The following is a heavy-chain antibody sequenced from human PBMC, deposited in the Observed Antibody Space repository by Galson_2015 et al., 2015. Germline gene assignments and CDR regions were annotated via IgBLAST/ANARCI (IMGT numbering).Heavy chain of an antibody. D-gene: IGHD3-10*01. CDR2: IGGSGATT. CDR1: GFPFSDYV. J-gene: IGHJ5*02. CDR3: AKYGPPGP. Sequence: SLRLSCAASGFPFSDYVMSWVRQAPGKGLQWVSTIGGSGATTYYADSVKGRFTISRDNSQNTLYLQMNSLRAEDTALYYCAKYGPPGPWGRGTLVTVSS. V-gene: IGHV3-23*01.